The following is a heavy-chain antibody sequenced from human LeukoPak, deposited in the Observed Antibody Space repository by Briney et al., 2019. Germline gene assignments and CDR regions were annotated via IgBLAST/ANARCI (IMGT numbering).Heavy chain of an antibody. D-gene: IGHD6-19*01. CDR2: ISAYNGNA. CDR3: ARGYSSGWDFDY. Sequence: ASVKVSCKASGYTFTSYGISWVRQAPGQGLEWMGWISAYNGNAKYAQKLQGRVTMTTDTSTSTAYMELRSLRSDDTAVYYCARGYSSGWDFDYWGQGTLVTVSS. J-gene: IGHJ4*02. V-gene: IGHV1-18*01. CDR1: GYTFTSYG.